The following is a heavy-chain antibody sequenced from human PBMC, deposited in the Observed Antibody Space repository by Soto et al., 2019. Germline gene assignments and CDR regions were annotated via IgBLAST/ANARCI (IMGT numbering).Heavy chain of an antibody. D-gene: IGHD3-3*01. J-gene: IGHJ5*02. CDR2: MNPNSGNT. Sequence: SVKLSCKASGYPFTSYDINWVRQATGQGLEWMGWMNPNSGNTGYAQKFQGRVTMTRNTSISTAYMELSSLRSEDTAVYYCARESYDFWSGYSNSFDPWGQGTLVTVSS. CDR3: ARESYDFWSGYSNSFDP. V-gene: IGHV1-8*01. CDR1: GYPFTSYD.